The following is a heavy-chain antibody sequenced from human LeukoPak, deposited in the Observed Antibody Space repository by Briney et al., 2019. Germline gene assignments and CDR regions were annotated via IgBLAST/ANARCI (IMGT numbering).Heavy chain of an antibody. CDR2: ISISSGTI. CDR1: GFTFSSYS. D-gene: IGHD2-21*01. CDR3: AKEALVAGPNYGMDV. V-gene: IGHV3-48*01. Sequence: GGSLRLSCAASGFTFSSYSMNWVRQAPGKGLEWVSYISISSGTISYADSVKGRFTISRDIAKNSLDLQMNSLRAEDTAVYYCAKEALVAGPNYGMDVWGQGTTVTVSS. J-gene: IGHJ6*02.